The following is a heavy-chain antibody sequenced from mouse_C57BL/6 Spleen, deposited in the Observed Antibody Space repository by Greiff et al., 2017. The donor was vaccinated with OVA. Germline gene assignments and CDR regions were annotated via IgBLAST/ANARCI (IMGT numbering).Heavy chain of an antibody. J-gene: IGHJ3*01. CDR2: IDPETGGT. Sequence: QVQLQQSGAELVRPGASVTLSCKASGYTFTDYEMHWVKQTPVHGLEWIGAIDPETGGTAYNQKFKGKAILTADKSSSTAYMELRSLTSEDSAVYYCTRSDSNPFAYWGQGTLVTVSA. CDR3: TRSDSNPFAY. V-gene: IGHV1-15*01. CDR1: GYTFTDYE. D-gene: IGHD2-5*01.